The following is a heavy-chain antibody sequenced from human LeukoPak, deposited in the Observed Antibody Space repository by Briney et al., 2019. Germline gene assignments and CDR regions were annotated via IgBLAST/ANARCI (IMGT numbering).Heavy chain of an antibody. V-gene: IGHV3-7*01. CDR1: GFTFSRHW. CDR3: ARVCVSGWTECMDD. Sequence: GGSQRLPCAASGFTFSRHWMSWVRQAPGKGLEWVANIKRDGREKNYVDSVKGRFSISRDNVKNSLHLQMNSLRAEDTAVYYCARVCVSGWTECMDDWGQGTLVTVSS. CDR2: IKRDGREK. J-gene: IGHJ4*01. D-gene: IGHD6-19*01.